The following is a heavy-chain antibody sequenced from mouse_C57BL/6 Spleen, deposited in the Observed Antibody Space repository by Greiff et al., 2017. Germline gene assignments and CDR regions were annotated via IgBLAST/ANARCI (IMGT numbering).Heavy chain of an antibody. Sequence: VQLQQPGAELVRPGSSVKLSCKASGYTFTSYWMHWVKQRPIPGLEWIGNIDPSDSETHYNQKFKDKATLTVDKSSSTAYMQLSSLTSEDSAVYYCARDYGSSYGYWGQGTTLTVSS. D-gene: IGHD1-1*01. CDR3: ARDYGSSYGY. J-gene: IGHJ2*01. CDR1: GYTFTSYW. CDR2: IDPSDSET. V-gene: IGHV1-52*01.